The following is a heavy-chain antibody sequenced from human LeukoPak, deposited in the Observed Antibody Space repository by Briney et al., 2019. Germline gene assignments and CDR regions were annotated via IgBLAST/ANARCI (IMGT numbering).Heavy chain of an antibody. Sequence: GGSLRLSCAASGFTFSSCWMHWVRQAPGKGLVWVSRNNTDGSSTSYADSVKGRFTISRDNAKNTLYLQMNSLRAEDTAVYYCARGAGSGSAFDYWGQGTLVTVSS. J-gene: IGHJ4*02. CDR2: NNTDGSST. CDR3: ARGAGSGSAFDY. V-gene: IGHV3-74*01. D-gene: IGHD3-10*01. CDR1: GFTFSSCW.